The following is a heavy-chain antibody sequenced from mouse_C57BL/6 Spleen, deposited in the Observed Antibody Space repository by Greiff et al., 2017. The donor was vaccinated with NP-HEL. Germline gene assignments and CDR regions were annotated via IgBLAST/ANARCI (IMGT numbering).Heavy chain of an antibody. CDR1: GYTFSSYW. Sequence: QVQLQQPGAELVMPGASVKLSCKASGYTFSSYWMHWVKQRPGQGLEWIGEIDPSDSYTNYNQKFKGKSTLTVDKSSSTAYMQLSSLTSEDSAVYYCTSSQLSFDYWGQGTTLTVSS. V-gene: IGHV1-69*01. D-gene: IGHD6-2*01. CDR3: TSSQLSFDY. CDR2: IDPSDSYT. J-gene: IGHJ2*01.